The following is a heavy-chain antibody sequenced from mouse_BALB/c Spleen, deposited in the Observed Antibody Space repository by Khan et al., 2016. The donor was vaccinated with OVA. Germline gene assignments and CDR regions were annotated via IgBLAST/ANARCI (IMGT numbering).Heavy chain of an antibody. J-gene: IGHJ2*01. D-gene: IGHD2-4*01. Sequence: VQLKQSGPGLVKPSQSLSLTCTVTGYSITSDYAWNWIRQFPGNKLEWMGFISYSGSTSYNPSLKSRISITRDTSKNQFFLQLNSVTNEDTATYYCARWDYDAPNYWGKGTTLTVSS. V-gene: IGHV3-2*02. CDR1: GYSITSDYA. CDR2: ISYSGST. CDR3: ARWDYDAPNY.